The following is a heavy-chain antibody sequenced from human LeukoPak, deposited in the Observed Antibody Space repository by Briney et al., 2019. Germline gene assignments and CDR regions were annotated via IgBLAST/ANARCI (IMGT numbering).Heavy chain of an antibody. V-gene: IGHV3-23*01. CDR1: RFTFSNYA. D-gene: IGHD2-2*01. CDR3: AKGRGGATCYGVFDI. Sequence: HPGGSLRLSCAASRFTFSNYAMTWVRQAPGKWLEWVSCISGSGGTTYYADSVKGRFTISRDDSKNTLYLQMNTLRAEDTAVYYCAKGRGGATCYGVFDIWGQGTMVTVSS. CDR2: ISGSGGTT. J-gene: IGHJ3*02.